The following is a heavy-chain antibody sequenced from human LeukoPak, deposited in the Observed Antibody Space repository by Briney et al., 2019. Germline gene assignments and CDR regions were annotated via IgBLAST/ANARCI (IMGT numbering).Heavy chain of an antibody. CDR2: INPNSGDT. CDR3: ARDDKSVPAYYYDSSGGDY. V-gene: IGHV1-2*06. CDR1: GYTFTDYY. Sequence: ASVKVSCKASGYTFTDYYVHWVRQAPGQGLEWMGRINPNSGDTNYAQKFQGRVTMTRDTSISTAYMELSRLRSDDTAVYYCARDDKSVPAYYYDSSGGDYWGQGTLVTVSS. D-gene: IGHD3-22*01. J-gene: IGHJ4*02.